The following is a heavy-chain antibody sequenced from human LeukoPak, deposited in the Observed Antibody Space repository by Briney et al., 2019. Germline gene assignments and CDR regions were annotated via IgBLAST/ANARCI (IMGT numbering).Heavy chain of an antibody. V-gene: IGHV3-7*01. CDR3: ARIGGGDGYTVDY. Sequence: GGSLRLSCAASGFTFSSYWMSWVRQAPGRGLEWVANIKQDGSGKYYVDSVKGRFTISRDNAKNSLYLQMNSLRAEDTAVYYCARIGGGDGYTVDYWGQGTLVTVSS. CDR2: IKQDGSGK. D-gene: IGHD5-24*01. CDR1: GFTFSSYW. J-gene: IGHJ4*02.